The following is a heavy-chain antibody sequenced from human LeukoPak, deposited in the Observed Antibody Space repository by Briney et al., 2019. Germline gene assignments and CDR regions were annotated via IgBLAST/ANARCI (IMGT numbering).Heavy chain of an antibody. CDR2: ISSDGGST. D-gene: IGHD1-26*01. J-gene: IGHJ4*02. V-gene: IGHV3-64*01. Sequence: PGGSLRLSCAASGFTFSSSAMHWVRQAPGKGLEYVSAISSDGGSTFYGNSVKGRFTISRDNSKSTLYLQMDSLRAEDMAVYYCARAGLYSGAYYNDYWGQGTLVTVSS. CDR1: GFTFSSSA. CDR3: ARAGLYSGAYYNDY.